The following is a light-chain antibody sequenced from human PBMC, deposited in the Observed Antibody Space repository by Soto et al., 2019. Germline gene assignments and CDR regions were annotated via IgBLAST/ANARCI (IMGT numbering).Light chain of an antibody. CDR2: EAS. Sequence: EIVLTQSPGTLSLSPGERATLSCRASQSVSTNLAWYQQKPGQAPRLLIYEASNRATGIPARFSGSGSGADFTLTISSLEPEDFALYYCQQHINWPLTFGGGTKVDI. V-gene: IGKV3-11*01. J-gene: IGKJ4*01. CDR3: QQHINWPLT. CDR1: QSVSTN.